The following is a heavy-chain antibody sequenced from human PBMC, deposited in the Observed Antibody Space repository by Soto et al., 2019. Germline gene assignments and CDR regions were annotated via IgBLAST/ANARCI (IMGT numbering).Heavy chain of an antibody. CDR1: GGTFSSYA. CDR2: IIPIFGTA. V-gene: IGHV1-69*13. CDR3: ASVAARQNWFDP. J-gene: IGHJ5*02. Sequence: SVKVYCKASGGTFSSYAISWVRQAPGQGLEWMGGIIPIFGTANYAQKFQGRVTITADESTSTAYMELSSLRSEDTAVYYCASVAARQNWFDPWGQGTLVTVSS. D-gene: IGHD6-6*01.